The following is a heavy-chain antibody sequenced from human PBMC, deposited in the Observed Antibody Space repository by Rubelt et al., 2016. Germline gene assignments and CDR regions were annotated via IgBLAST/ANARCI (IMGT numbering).Heavy chain of an antibody. CDR2: INTDGSTT. D-gene: IGHD2-15*01. CDR1: GFTFSAFW. V-gene: IGHV3-74*01. J-gene: IGHJ4*02. CDR3: ARVFVVVGSTWHFDY. Sequence: EVQLVESGGGLVQPGGSLRLSCAASGFTFSAFWMHWLRQAPGKGMVWVSRINTDGSTTSYADPVKGRFTISRDNSKNTLYLQMNSLRAEDTAVYYCARVFVVVGSTWHFDYWGQGTLVTVSS.